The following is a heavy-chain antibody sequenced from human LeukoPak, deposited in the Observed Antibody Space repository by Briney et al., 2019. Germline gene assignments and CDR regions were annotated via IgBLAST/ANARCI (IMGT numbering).Heavy chain of an antibody. J-gene: IGHJ4*02. Sequence: SETLSLACIVSGGSMSSYNWGWMRQPPGEGLEWIGYINYSGSTNYNPSLKSRVTMSVDTSKNHFSLKLSSVTAADTAVYYCVSLLEFGSGWYSDYWGQGTLVTVSS. D-gene: IGHD6-19*01. V-gene: IGHV4-59*01. CDR2: INYSGST. CDR3: VSLLEFGSGWYSDY. CDR1: GGSMSSYN.